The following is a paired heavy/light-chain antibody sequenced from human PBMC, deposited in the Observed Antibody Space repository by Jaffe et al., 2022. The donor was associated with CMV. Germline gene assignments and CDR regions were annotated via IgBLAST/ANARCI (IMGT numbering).Heavy chain of an antibody. CDR3: TTGREYYYDSSGYYYGAFDI. V-gene: IGHV3-15*01. D-gene: IGHD3-22*01. J-gene: IGHJ3*02. CDR1: GFTFSNAW. Sequence: EVQLVESGGGLVKPGGSLRLSCAASGFTFSNAWMSWVRQAPGKGLEWVGRIKSKTDGGTTDYAAPVKGRFTISRDDSKNTLYLQMNSLKTEDTAVYYCTTGREYYYDSSGYYYGAFDIWGQGTMVTVSS. CDR2: IKSKTDGGTT.
Light chain of an antibody. V-gene: IGKV1-39*01. Sequence: DIQMTQSPSSLSASVGDRVTITCRASQSISSYLNWYQQKPGKAPKLLIYAASSLQSGVPSRFSGSGSGTDFTLTISSLQPEDFATYYCQQSYSTRWTFGQGTKVEIK. CDR1: QSISSY. CDR2: AAS. CDR3: QQSYSTRWT. J-gene: IGKJ1*01.